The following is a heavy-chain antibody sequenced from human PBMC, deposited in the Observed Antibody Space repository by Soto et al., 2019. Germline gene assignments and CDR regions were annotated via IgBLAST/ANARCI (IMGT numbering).Heavy chain of an antibody. CDR2: INRDGIST. J-gene: IGHJ5*02. V-gene: IGHV3-74*01. CDR1: GFTFSSFW. D-gene: IGHD3-10*01. CDR3: VRDHYDASGHNSFDP. Sequence: GGSLRLSCAASGFTFSSFWMHWVRQAPGKGLVWVSRINRDGISTSYADSVKGRFTISRDNAKNTLYLQMNSLRAEDTAVYYCVRDHYDASGHNSFDPWGQGTLVTVSS.